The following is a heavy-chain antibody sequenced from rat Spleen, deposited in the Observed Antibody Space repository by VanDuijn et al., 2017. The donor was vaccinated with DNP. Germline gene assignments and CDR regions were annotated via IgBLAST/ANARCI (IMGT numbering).Heavy chain of an antibody. CDR1: GFSLTSNS. CDR2: IWGDGST. J-gene: IGHJ2*01. Sequence: QVQLKESGPGLVQPSQTLSLTCTVSGFSLTSNSVHWVRQPPGKGLEWMGGIWGDGSTDYNSGLKSRLSISRDTSKSQVFLKMNSLQTEDTAMYFCARLIPRDYWGQGVMVTVSS. V-gene: IGHV2-1*01. CDR3: ARLIPRDY. D-gene: IGHD2-1*01.